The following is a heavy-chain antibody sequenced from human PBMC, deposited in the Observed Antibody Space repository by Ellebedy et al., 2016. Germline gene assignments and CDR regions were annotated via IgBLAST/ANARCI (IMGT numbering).Heavy chain of an antibody. CDR2: IYYSGST. CDR1: GGSISSSSYY. D-gene: IGHD6-19*01. CDR3: ARVRDSSGWLGGAFDI. J-gene: IGHJ3*02. V-gene: IGHV4-39*07. Sequence: GSLRLXXTVSGGSISSSSYYWGWIRQPPGKGLEWIGSIYYSGSTYYNPSLKSRVTISVDTSKNQFSLKLSSVTAADTAVYYCARVRDSSGWLGGAFDIWGQGTMVTVSS.